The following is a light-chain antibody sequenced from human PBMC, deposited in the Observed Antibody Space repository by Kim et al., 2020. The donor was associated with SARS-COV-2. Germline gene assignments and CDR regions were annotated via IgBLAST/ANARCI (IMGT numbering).Light chain of an antibody. CDR2: EVS. J-gene: IGLJ1*01. CDR3: SSYAGSNNYV. V-gene: IGLV2-8*01. Sequence: QSALTQPPSASGSPGQSVTISCTGTSSDIGGYDYVSWYQQHPGKAPKLMIYEVSKRPSGVPDRFSGSKSGNTASLTVSGLQAEDEADYYCSSYAGSNNYVFGPGTKVT. CDR1: SSDIGGYDY.